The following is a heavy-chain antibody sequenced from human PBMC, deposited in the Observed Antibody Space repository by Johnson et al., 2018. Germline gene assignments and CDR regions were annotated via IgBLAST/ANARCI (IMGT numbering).Heavy chain of an antibody. D-gene: IGHD6-19*01. V-gene: IGHV3-48*01. J-gene: IGHJ1*01. CDR1: ASISSDYA. CDR3: ARDVSSGWDAEYFQH. CDR2: ISSSSSTI. Sequence: EVQLVESGGGAVQAGKSLRLSCAASASISSDYAMQWVRQAPGKGLEWVSYISSSSSTIYYANSVTGRFTISRDNSKNTLYRQMNSLGVEDTAVYYCARDVSSGWDAEYFQHWGQGTLVTVSS.